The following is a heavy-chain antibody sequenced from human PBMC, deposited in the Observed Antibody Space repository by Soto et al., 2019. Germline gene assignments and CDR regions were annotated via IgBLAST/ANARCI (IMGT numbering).Heavy chain of an antibody. J-gene: IGHJ4*02. D-gene: IGHD2-21*01. CDR1: GGSISDGAYY. CDR3: ASGLSGDKVDQ. CDR2: IYDSGNT. V-gene: IGHV4-30-4*01. Sequence: QAQLQESGPGLVTHSQTLSLTCTVSGGSISDGAYYWSWIRQPPGKGTEWIGHIYDSGNTYNNPALKERVAISVDTSKNHFSLNLSYVTAADTAVYYCASGLSGDKVDQWGQGTLVTFSS.